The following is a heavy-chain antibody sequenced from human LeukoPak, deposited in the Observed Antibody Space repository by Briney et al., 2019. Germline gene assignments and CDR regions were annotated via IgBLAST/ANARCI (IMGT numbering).Heavy chain of an antibody. CDR2: ISSSGSII. V-gene: IGHV3-11*01. CDR3: ARDGPGYDFWSGWDDAFDI. Sequence: GGSLRLSCAASGFTFSDYYMSWIRQAPGKGLEWVSYISSSGSIIYYAHSVKGRFTISRDNAKNSLYLQMNSLRAEDTAVYYCARDGPGYDFWSGWDDAFDIWGQGTMVTVSS. CDR1: GFTFSDYY. J-gene: IGHJ3*02. D-gene: IGHD3-3*01.